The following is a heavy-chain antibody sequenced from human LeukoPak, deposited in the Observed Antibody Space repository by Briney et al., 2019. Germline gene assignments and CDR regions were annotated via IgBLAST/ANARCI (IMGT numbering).Heavy chain of an antibody. CDR3: ARFCGSTSWHSGYYYGIDV. CDR2: ICHSGST. V-gene: IGHV4-4*02. CDR1: VGSIRSNNW. J-gene: IGHJ6*02. Sequence: SETLSLTCAVSVGSIRSNNWWSWVRQPPGKVLEWTGEICHSGSTNYNPSLESRVTVSVDKSKNQFSLDLSSVTAADTAVYYCARFCGSTSWHSGYYYGIDVWGQGTTVTVSS. D-gene: IGHD2-2*01.